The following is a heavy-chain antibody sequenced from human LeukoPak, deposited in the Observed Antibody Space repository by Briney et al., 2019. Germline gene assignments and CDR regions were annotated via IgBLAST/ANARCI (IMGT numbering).Heavy chain of an antibody. D-gene: IGHD3-22*01. CDR3: ARVVTMTNDLKGFDP. CDR1: GGTFSSYA. Sequence: SVKVSCKASGGTFSSYAISWVRQAPGQGLEWMGGIIPIFGTANYAQKFQGRVTITTDESTSTAYMELRSLRSDDTAVYYCARVVTMTNDLKGFDPWGQGTLVTVSS. CDR2: IIPIFGTA. V-gene: IGHV1-69*05. J-gene: IGHJ5*02.